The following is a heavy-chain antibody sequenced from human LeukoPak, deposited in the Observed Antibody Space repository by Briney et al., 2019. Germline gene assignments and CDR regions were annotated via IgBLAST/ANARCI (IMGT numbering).Heavy chain of an antibody. D-gene: IGHD5-18*01. V-gene: IGHV1-2*02. CDR3: ARDPGSGYSFLYYFDY. CDR2: INPNSGGT. J-gene: IGHJ4*02. CDR1: GFTFNAYY. Sequence: ASVKVSCKASGFTFNAYYIHWVRQAPGQGLEWMGWINPNSGGTNYAQKFQGRVTMTRDTSISTANMELSRLRFDDTAVYYCARDPGSGYSFLYYFDYWGQGTLVTVSS.